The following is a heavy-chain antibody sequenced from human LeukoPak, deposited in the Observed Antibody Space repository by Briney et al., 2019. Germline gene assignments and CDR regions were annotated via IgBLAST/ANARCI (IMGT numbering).Heavy chain of an antibody. CDR1: GYTFTSYA. J-gene: IGHJ6*02. V-gene: IGHV1-3*01. Sequence: ASVKVSCKASGYTFTSYAVHWVRQAPGQRLEWMGWINAGNGNTKYSQKFQGRVTITRDTSASTAYMELSSLRSEDTAVYYCATNNWNDVGFYYYGMDVWGQGTTVTVSS. CDR2: INAGNGNT. D-gene: IGHD1-20*01. CDR3: ATNNWNDVGFYYYGMDV.